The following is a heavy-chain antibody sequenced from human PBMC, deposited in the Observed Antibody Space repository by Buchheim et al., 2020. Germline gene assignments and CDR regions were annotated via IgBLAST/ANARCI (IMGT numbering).Heavy chain of an antibody. CDR3: ARDLGYCSSTSCYTYLYYYYGMDV. J-gene: IGHJ6*02. D-gene: IGHD2-2*02. CDR1: GFTFSDYY. Sequence: QVQLVESGGGLVKPGGSLRLSCAASGFTFSDYYMSWIRQAPGKGLEWVSYISCSSSYTNYADSVKGRFTISRDNAKNSLYLQMNSLRAEDTAVYYCARDLGYCSSTSCYTYLYYYYGMDVWGQGTT. V-gene: IGHV3-11*06. CDR2: ISCSSSYT.